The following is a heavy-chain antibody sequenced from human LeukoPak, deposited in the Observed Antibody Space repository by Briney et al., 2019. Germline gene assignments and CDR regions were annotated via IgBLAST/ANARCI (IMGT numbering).Heavy chain of an antibody. CDR1: GFTVSSNY. CDR2: IYSGGST. J-gene: IGHJ3*02. CDR3: ARAIPNAWELLRNDAFDI. D-gene: IGHD1-26*01. Sequence: GGSLRLSCAASGFTVSSNYMSWVRQAPGKGLEWVSVIYSGGSTYYADSVKGRFTISRDNSKNTLYLQMNSLRAEDTAVYYCARAIPNAWELLRNDAFDIWGQGTMVTVSS. V-gene: IGHV3-66*01.